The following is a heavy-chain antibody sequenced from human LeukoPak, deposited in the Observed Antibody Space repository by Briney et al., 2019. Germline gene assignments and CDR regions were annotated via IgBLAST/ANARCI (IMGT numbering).Heavy chain of an antibody. CDR2: ISSSGSTI. J-gene: IGHJ4*02. Sequence: PGGSLRLSCAAAGFTFSDFYMSWIRQAPGKGLGWGSYISSSGSTIYYADSVKGRFTISRDNAKNSLFLQMNSLRAEDTAVYYCAKAPYWRGTGGYFDYWGQGTLVTVSS. CDR1: GFTFSDFY. CDR3: AKAPYWRGTGGYFDY. D-gene: IGHD3-10*01. V-gene: IGHV3-11*01.